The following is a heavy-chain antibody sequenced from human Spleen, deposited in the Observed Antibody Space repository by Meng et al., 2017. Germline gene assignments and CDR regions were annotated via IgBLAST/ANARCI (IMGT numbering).Heavy chain of an antibody. D-gene: IGHD6-6*01. J-gene: IGHJ4*02. V-gene: IGHV1-69*10. CDR1: GDTFSNYG. CDR3: ARVDPLEYPDY. Sequence: QVQLVQSGAEVKKPGSSVTVSCKASGDTFSNYGITWVRQAPGQGLEWMGGIIPILDLAIDAQKFRGRVTVTTDTSTNTAYMELRSLRSDDTAVYYCARVDPLEYPDYWGQGTLVTVSS. CDR2: IIPILDLA.